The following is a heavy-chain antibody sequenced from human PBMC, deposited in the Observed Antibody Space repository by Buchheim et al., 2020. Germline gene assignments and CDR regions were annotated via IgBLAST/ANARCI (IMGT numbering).Heavy chain of an antibody. V-gene: IGHV4-59*01. CDR1: GGSISSYY. CDR3: ARDQGYYDFWSGYSYNWFDP. CDR2: IYYSGST. Sequence: QVQLQESGPGLVKPSETLSLTCTVSGGSISSYYWSWIRQPPGKGLEWIGYIYYSGSTNYNPSLKSRVTISVDTSKNQFSLKLSSVTAADPAVYYCARDQGYYDFWSGYSYNWFDPWGQGTL. D-gene: IGHD3-3*01. J-gene: IGHJ5*02.